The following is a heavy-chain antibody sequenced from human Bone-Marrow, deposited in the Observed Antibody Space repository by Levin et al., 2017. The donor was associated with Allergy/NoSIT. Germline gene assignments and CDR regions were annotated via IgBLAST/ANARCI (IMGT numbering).Heavy chain of an antibody. V-gene: IGHV5-51*01. D-gene: IGHD5-18*01. Sequence: KVSCKVSGYSFNDYWIGWVRQLPGRGLEWMGVIYPGDSDTRYGPSFHGRVTIPADKSISVLYLQWNNLKASDTAMYFCARQGGYTYASDYWGQGTLVTVS. CDR2: IYPGDSDT. CDR1: GYSFNDYW. CDR3: ARQGGYTYASDY. J-gene: IGHJ4*02.